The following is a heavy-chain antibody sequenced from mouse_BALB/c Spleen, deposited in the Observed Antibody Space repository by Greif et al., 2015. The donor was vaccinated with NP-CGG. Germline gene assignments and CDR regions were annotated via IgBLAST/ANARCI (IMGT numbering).Heavy chain of an antibody. CDR1: GFTFSSYA. CDR3: ARAGGSRRFDY. Sequence: EVHLVESGGGLVQPGGALKLSCAASGFTFSSYAMSWVRQTPEERLEWVAYISTGGGSTYYPDTVKGRFTISRDNAKNCLYLQMSSLKSEDAAMCCCARAGGSRRFDYWGQGTSLTVSS. CDR2: ISTGGGST. V-gene: IGHV5-12-2*01. J-gene: IGHJ2*02. D-gene: IGHD1-1*01.